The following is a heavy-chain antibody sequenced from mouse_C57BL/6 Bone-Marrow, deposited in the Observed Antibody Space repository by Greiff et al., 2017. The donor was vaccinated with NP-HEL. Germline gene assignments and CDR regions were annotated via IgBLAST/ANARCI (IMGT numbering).Heavy chain of an antibody. CDR3: ARGYDYEGVHYYAMDY. Sequence: EVMLVESEGGLVQPGSSMKLSCTASGFTFSDYYMAWVRQVPEKGLDWVANINYDGSSTYYLDSLKSRFIISRDNAKNILYLQMSSLKSEDTATYYCARGYDYEGVHYYAMDYWGQGTSVTVSS. V-gene: IGHV5-16*01. J-gene: IGHJ4*01. CDR1: GFTFSDYY. D-gene: IGHD2-4*01. CDR2: INYDGSST.